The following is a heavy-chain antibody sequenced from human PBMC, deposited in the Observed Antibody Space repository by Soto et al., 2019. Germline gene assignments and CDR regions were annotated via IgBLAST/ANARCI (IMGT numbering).Heavy chain of an antibody. D-gene: IGHD1-1*01. V-gene: IGHV1-18*01. CDR2: ISAHNGNT. Sequence: QVHLVQSGAEVKKPGASVKVSCKGSGYTFTSYGITWVRQAPGQGLEWMGWISAHNGNTDYAQKLQGRVTVTRDTSTGTAYMELRRLRSDDTAVYYCARGRYGYYWGQGALVTVSS. CDR3: ARGRYGYY. CDR1: GYTFTSYG. J-gene: IGHJ4*02.